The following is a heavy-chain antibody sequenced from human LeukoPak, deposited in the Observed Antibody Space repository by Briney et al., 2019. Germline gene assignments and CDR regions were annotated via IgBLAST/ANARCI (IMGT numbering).Heavy chain of an antibody. CDR2: IYYSGST. CDR3: ARHYYPLGYCSSTSCLNWFDP. Sequence: PSETLSLTCTVSGGSISSSSYYWGWIRQPPGKGLEWIGSIYYSGSTYYNPSLESRVTISVDTSKNQFSLKLSSVAAADTAVYYCARHYYPLGYCSSTSCLNWFDPWGQGTLVTVSS. D-gene: IGHD2-2*01. J-gene: IGHJ5*02. CDR1: GGSISSSSYY. V-gene: IGHV4-39*01.